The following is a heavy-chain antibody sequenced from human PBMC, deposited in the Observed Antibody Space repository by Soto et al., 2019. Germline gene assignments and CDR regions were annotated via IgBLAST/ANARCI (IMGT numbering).Heavy chain of an antibody. Sequence: QLQLQESGPGLAKPSETLSLTCSVSGDSISSSTYYWGWVRQPPGRGLAWIGSIDYTGKTSYNPPLKSQVTISVDTSKNKFSLNVTSLSAADTAVYYCARQGGRVESGSSVDYYYYMDVWGKGTTVTVSS. D-gene: IGHD1-26*01. CDR2: IDYTGKT. CDR3: ARQGGRVESGSSVDYYYYMDV. CDR1: GDSISSSTYY. J-gene: IGHJ6*03. V-gene: IGHV4-39*01.